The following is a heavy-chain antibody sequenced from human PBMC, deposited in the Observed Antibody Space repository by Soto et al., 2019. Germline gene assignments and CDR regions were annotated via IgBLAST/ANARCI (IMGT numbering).Heavy chain of an antibody. CDR3: AKERGVLDAFDI. CDR1: GFTSSSFV. V-gene: IGHV3-30*18. CDR2: ISSDGNNQ. Sequence: QVQLVESGGGVVQPGRSLRLSCAASGFTSSSFVIHWVRQAPGKGLEWLAVISSDGNNQYYADSVKGRFTISRDNSKTTLYLQVTSLRAEDTAVYFCAKERGVLDAFDIWGQGTMVTVSS. D-gene: IGHD3-10*01. J-gene: IGHJ3*02.